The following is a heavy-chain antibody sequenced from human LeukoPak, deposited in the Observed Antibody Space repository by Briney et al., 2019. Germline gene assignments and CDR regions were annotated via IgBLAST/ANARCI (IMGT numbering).Heavy chain of an antibody. CDR1: GGSFSGYY. J-gene: IGHJ4*02. Sequence: PSETLSLTCAVYGGSFSGYYWSWIRQPPGKGLEWIGEINHSGSTNYNPSLKSRVTISVDTSKNQFSLKLSSVTAADTAVYYCARVKRPATSDYWGQGTLVTVSS. CDR3: ARVKRPATSDY. V-gene: IGHV4-34*01. D-gene: IGHD2-2*01. CDR2: INHSGST.